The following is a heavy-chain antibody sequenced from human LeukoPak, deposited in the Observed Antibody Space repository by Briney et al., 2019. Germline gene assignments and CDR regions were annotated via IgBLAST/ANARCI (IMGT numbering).Heavy chain of an antibody. D-gene: IGHD2-15*01. CDR2: ISHDGSNK. Sequence: GRSLRLSCAASGFTFSSYAMHWVRQAPGKGLEWVAVISHDGSNKYYADSVKGRFTISRDNSKNTLYLQMNSLRAEDTAVYYCTRDFEGYCDPWGQGTLVTVSS. CDR1: GFTFSSYA. CDR3: TRDFEGYCDP. V-gene: IGHV3-30-3*01. J-gene: IGHJ5*02.